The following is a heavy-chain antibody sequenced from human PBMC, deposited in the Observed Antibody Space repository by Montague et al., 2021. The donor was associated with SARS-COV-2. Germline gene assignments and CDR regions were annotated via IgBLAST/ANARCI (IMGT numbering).Heavy chain of an antibody. CDR2: IDSGGTT. D-gene: IGHD2-2*01. J-gene: IGHJ5*02. CDR3: ARALSFSNWFDP. CDR1: GFTVSSNH. Sequence: SLRLSCAASGFTVSSNHMSWVRQAPGKGLEWVSVIDSGGTTYYADSVKGRFTISRDNSKNTLYLQMNSLRAEDTAVYYCARALSFSNWFDPWGQGTLVTVSS. V-gene: IGHV3-66*01.